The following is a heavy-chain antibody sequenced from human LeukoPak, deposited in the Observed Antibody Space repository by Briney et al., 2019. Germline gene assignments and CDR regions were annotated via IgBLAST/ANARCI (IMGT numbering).Heavy chain of an antibody. J-gene: IGHJ4*02. Sequence: GRSLRLSCAASGFTFSDYEMNSARQAPGEGLEWVSVIYSGGSTYYADSVKGRFTISRDNSKNTLYLQMNSLRAEDTAVYYCLTMVRGVTGDDYWGQGTLVTVSS. CDR2: IYSGGST. CDR1: GFTFSDYE. V-gene: IGHV3-66*01. CDR3: LTMVRGVTGDDY. D-gene: IGHD3-10*01.